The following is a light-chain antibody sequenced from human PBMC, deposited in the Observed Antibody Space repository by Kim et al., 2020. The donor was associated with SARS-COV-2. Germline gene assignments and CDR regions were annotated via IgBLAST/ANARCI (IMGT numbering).Light chain of an antibody. V-gene: IGLV3-21*04. CDR2: YDI. Sequence: SYELTQPPSVSVDPGKTARITCGGNNIGSKSVHWYQQMPGQAPVLVIYYDIDRPSGIPERFSGSNSGNTATLTISRVEAGDEADYYCQVWDSSSDHRVFGGGTQLTVL. CDR1: NIGSKS. CDR3: QVWDSSSDHRV. J-gene: IGLJ3*02.